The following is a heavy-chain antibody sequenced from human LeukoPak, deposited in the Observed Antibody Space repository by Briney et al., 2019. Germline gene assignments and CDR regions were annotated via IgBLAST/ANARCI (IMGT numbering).Heavy chain of an antibody. CDR2: IDYSGST. J-gene: IGHJ4*02. CDR1: GGSVSSGSYY. CDR3: ARRWYHAYCDY. V-gene: IGHV4-61*01. D-gene: IGHD2-15*01. Sequence: PSETLSLTCTVSGGSVSSGSYYWSWIRQPPGKGLEWIGCIDYSGSTYYNPSLKSRLTVSADTSKNQFSLKLTSVTAANTAVYYCARRWYHAYCDYWGQGSLVTVSS.